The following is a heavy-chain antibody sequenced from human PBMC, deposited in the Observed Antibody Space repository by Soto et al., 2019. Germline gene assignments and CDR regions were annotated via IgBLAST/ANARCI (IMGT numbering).Heavy chain of an antibody. CDR2: IYSGGST. CDR1: GFTVSSNY. Sequence: GGSLRLSCAASGFTVSSNYMSWVRQAPGKGLEWVSVIYSGGSTYYADSVKGRFTISRHNSKNTLYLQMNSLRAEDTAVYYCASSPYDSSGYYYDYCGQGTLVTVSS. D-gene: IGHD3-22*01. J-gene: IGHJ4*02. CDR3: ASSPYDSSGYYYDY. V-gene: IGHV3-53*04.